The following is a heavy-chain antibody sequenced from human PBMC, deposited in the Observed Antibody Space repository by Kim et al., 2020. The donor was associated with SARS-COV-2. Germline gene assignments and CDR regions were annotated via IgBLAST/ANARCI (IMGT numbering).Heavy chain of an antibody. D-gene: IGHD6-13*01. J-gene: IGHJ6*02. CDR1: GFTFSSYS. V-gene: IGHV3-48*04. CDR2: ISSSSSTI. Sequence: GGSLRLSCAASGFTFSSYSMNWVRQAPGKGLEWVSYISSSSSTIYYADSVKGRFTISRDNAKNSLYLQMNSLRAEDTAVYYCARAEAEAGPNQYYYYYGMDVWGQGTTVTVSS. CDR3: ARAEAEAGPNQYYYYYGMDV.